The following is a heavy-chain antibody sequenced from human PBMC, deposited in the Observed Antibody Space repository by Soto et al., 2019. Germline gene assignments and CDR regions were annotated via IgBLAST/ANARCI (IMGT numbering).Heavy chain of an antibody. CDR2: IYHIDGT. Sequence: SETLSLTCTVSGRPVSSYGFYWTWMRPLPGKGLEWIGYIYHIDGTANNPSLTIRRCMTLSTDKTQNSLHLNMVTVTATAIDIYFSARAAYNRGHFFDSWGQGTLVTVSS. D-gene: IGHD1-1*01. CDR1: GRPVSSYGFY. V-gene: IGHV4-31*08. J-gene: IGHJ4*02. CDR3: FSARAAYNRGHFFDS.